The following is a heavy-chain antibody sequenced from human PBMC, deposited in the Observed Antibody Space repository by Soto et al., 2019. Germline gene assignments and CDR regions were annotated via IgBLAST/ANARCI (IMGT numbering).Heavy chain of an antibody. CDR2: LNGGGDTT. CDR1: GFTFNIYG. J-gene: IGHJ4*01. CDR3: AKESGPRKPFDF. Sequence: GGSLRLSCAASGFTFNIYGMNWVRQAPGKGLEWVSALNGGGDTTFYADSVEGRFTISRDNSKNTLYLQMNSLRAADTAVYYCAKESGPRKPFDFWGQGTLVTVSS. V-gene: IGHV3-23*01.